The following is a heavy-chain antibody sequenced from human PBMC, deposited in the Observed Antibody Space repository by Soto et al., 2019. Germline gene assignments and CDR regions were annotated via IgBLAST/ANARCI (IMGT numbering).Heavy chain of an antibody. J-gene: IGHJ6*02. Sequence: QVQLVQSGAEVKKPGASVKVSCKASGYTFTSYYMHWVRQAPGQGLEWMGIINPSGGSTSYAQKFQGRVTMTRATSTSTVYMELSSLRSEDTAVYYCARDGDTMIDLGGLYYYGMDVWGQGTTVTVSS. CDR1: GYTFTSYY. CDR2: INPSGGST. CDR3: ARDGDTMIDLGGLYYYGMDV. D-gene: IGHD3-22*01. V-gene: IGHV1-46*01.